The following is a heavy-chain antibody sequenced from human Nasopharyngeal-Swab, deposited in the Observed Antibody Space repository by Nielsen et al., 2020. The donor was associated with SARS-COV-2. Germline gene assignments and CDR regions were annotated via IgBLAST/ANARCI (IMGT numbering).Heavy chain of an antibody. CDR1: GFTFSDYY. J-gene: IGHJ6*03. CDR2: ISSSGSTI. V-gene: IGHV3-11*04. CDR3: ARDGQGPRWGAQYYYYMDV. D-gene: IGHD3-16*01. Sequence: GESLKISCAASGFTFSDYYMSWIRQAPGKGLEWVSYISSSGSTIYYAESVKGRFTISRDNAKNSLYLQMNSLRAEDTAVYYCARDGQGPRWGAQYYYYMDVWGKGTTVTVSS.